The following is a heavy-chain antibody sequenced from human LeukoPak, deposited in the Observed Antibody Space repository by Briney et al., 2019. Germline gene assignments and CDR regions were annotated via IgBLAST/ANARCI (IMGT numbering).Heavy chain of an antibody. J-gene: IGHJ4*02. Sequence: PGGSLRLSCAASGFSFNSYTIHWLRQAPEKGLEYVSAISGNGGSTYYADSVKGRFTISRDNSKNTLYLQMGSLRAEDMGVYYCARGVGYSTGWHYFDYWGQGTLVTVSS. V-gene: IGHV3-64*02. CDR1: GFSFNSYT. CDR3: ARGVGYSTGWHYFDY. D-gene: IGHD6-19*01. CDR2: ISGNGGST.